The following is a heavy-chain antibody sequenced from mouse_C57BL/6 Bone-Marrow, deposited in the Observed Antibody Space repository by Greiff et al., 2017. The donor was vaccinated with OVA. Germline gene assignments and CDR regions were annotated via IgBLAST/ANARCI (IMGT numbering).Heavy chain of an antibody. V-gene: IGHV1-50*01. CDR1: GYTFTSYW. CDR3: AREGDYYGSSLDYFDY. J-gene: IGHJ2*01. CDR2: IDPSDSYT. Sequence: QQSCKASGYTFTSYWMQWVKQRPGQGLEWIGEIDPSDSYTNYNQKFKGKATLTVDTSSSTAYMQLSSLTSEDSAVYYCAREGDYYGSSLDYFDYWGQGTTLTGSS. D-gene: IGHD1-1*01.